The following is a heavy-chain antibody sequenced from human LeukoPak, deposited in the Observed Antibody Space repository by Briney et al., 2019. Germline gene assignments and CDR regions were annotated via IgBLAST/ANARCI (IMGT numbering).Heavy chain of an antibody. CDR3: AREGDGIVGALGYMDV. D-gene: IGHD1-26*01. Sequence: EGLSDTCILPGSSPARRSDCRWIPQLQGKHPPQPGRIYYRGSAYYNPSLKSRVTISVDTSRNHFSLKLSSVTAADTAVYYCAREGDGIVGALGYMDVWGKGTTVTVSS. CDR2: IYYRGSA. V-gene: IGHV4-38-2*02. CDR1: GSSPARRSD. J-gene: IGHJ6*03.